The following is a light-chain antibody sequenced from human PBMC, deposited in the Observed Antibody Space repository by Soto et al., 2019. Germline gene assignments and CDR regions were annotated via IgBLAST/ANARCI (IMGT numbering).Light chain of an antibody. CDR3: ATWDGSLGAVM. CDR1: DSNIGRSN. Sequence: QSVLTQSPSASATPGQMVTITCSGSDSNIGRSNVYWYQHLPEKAPKLLIYRSTQRPSGVPDRFSASKSGSSASLAISGLRPEDEGDYYCATWDGSLGAVMFGAGTKVTVL. CDR2: RST. V-gene: IGLV1-47*01. J-gene: IGLJ3*02.